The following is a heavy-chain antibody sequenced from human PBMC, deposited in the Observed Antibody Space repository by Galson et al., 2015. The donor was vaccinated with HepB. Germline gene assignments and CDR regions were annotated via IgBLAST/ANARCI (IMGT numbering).Heavy chain of an antibody. D-gene: IGHD2-15*01. CDR3: ARGTHILVVVAANFDY. V-gene: IGHV1-2*06. CDR1: GYTFTDYY. Sequence: SVKVSCKASGYTFTDYYIHWVRQASGQGLEWMGRINPKSGGTNFAQKFQGRVTMTRDTSISTAYMELSSLRSDDTAFYYCARGTHILVVVAANFDYWGQGTLVTVSS. CDR2: INPKSGGT. J-gene: IGHJ4*02.